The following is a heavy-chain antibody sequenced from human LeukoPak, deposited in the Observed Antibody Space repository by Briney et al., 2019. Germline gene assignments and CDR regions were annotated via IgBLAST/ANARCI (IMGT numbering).Heavy chain of an antibody. CDR3: ARDGHYDILTGYFQD. CDR2: ISSSGSTI. CDR1: GFTFSDYY. D-gene: IGHD3-9*01. J-gene: IGHJ1*01. V-gene: IGHV3-11*04. Sequence: GGSLRLSCAASGFTFSDYYMSWIRQAPGKGLEWVSYISSSGSTIYYADSVKGRFTISRDNAKNSLYRQMNSLRAEDTAVYYCARDGHYDILTGYFQDWGQGTLVTVSS.